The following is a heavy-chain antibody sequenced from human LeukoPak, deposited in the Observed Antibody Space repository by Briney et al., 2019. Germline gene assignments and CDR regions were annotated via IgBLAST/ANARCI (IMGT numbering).Heavy chain of an antibody. D-gene: IGHD3-22*01. J-gene: IGHJ4*02. Sequence: GGSLRLSCAASGFTFSSYAMSWVRQAPGKGLEWVGRIKSKTDGGTTDYAAPVKGRFTISRDDSKNTLYLQMNSLKTEDTAVYYCTTESDDSSGYYFDYWGQGTLVTVSS. V-gene: IGHV3-15*01. CDR3: TTESDDSSGYYFDY. CDR2: IKSKTDGGTT. CDR1: GFTFSSYA.